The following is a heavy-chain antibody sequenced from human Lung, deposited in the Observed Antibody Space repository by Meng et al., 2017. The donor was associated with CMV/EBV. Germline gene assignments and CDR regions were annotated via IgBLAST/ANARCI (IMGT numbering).Heavy chain of an antibody. Sequence: SXTLSLXCTVSGGSISSSSYYWGWIRQPPGKGLEWIGSIYYSGSTYYNPSLKSRVTISVDTSKNQFSLKLSSVTAADTAVYYCARDRDYYDSSGYSYYYYGMDVXGQGXTVTVSS. CDR1: GGSISSSSYY. CDR3: ARDRDYYDSSGYSYYYYGMDV. V-gene: IGHV4-39*07. J-gene: IGHJ6*02. D-gene: IGHD3-22*01. CDR2: IYYSGST.